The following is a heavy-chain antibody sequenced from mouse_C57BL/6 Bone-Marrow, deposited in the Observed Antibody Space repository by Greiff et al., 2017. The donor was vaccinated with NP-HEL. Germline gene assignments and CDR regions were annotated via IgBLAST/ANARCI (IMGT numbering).Heavy chain of an antibody. D-gene: IGHD2-5*01. CDR2: ISSGGSYT. J-gene: IGHJ3*01. CDR3: ARQAYYSNPFAY. CDR1: GFTFSSYG. V-gene: IGHV5-6*01. Sequence: EVMLVESGGDLVKPGGSLKLSCAASGFTFSSYGMSWVRQTPDKRLEWVATISSGGSYTYYPDSFKGQFTISRDNAKTTLYLQMSSLKSEDTAMYYCARQAYYSNPFAYWGQGTLVTVSA.